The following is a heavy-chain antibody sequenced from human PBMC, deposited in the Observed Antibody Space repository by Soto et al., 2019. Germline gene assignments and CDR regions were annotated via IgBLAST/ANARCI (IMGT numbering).Heavy chain of an antibody. J-gene: IGHJ3*02. D-gene: IGHD2-15*01. Sequence: GGSLRLSCAASGFTFSSYGMHWVRQAPGKGLEWVAAIWYDGSNKYYADSVKGRFTISRDNSKNTLYLQMNSLRAEDTAVYYCARAVVVAANDSFHILGQGTMVTVS. CDR3: ARAVVVAANDSFHI. CDR1: GFTFSSYG. V-gene: IGHV3-33*01. CDR2: IWYDGSNK.